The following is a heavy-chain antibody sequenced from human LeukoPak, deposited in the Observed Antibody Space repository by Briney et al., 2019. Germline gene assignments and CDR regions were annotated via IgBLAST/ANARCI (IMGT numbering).Heavy chain of an antibody. D-gene: IGHD2-2*01. CDR1: GGSISSYY. CDR2: IYTSGST. Sequence: SETLSLTCTVSGGSISSYYWSWIRQPAGKGLEWIGRIYTSGSTNYNPSLKSRVIMSVDTSKNQFSLKLSSVTAADTAVYYCASWGSVVVPAANDYWGQGTLVTVSS. CDR3: ASWGSVVVPAANDY. V-gene: IGHV4-4*07. J-gene: IGHJ4*02.